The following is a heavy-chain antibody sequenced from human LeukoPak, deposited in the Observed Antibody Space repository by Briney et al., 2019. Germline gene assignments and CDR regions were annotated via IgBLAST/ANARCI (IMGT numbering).Heavy chain of an antibody. CDR2: ISSSSSYI. J-gene: IGHJ4*02. CDR3: AREFYYDNSNYGIDY. CDR1: GFTFSSYS. V-gene: IGHV3-21*01. D-gene: IGHD3-22*01. Sequence: GGSLRLSCAASGFTFSSYSMNWVRQAPGKGLEWVSSISSSSSYIYYADSVKGRFTISRDNAKSSLYLQMNSLRDEDTAVYYCAREFYYDNSNYGIDYWGQGTLVTVSS.